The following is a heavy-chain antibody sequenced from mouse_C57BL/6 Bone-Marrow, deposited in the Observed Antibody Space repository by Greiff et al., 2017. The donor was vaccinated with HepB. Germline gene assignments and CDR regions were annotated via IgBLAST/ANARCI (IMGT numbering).Heavy chain of an antibody. CDR1: EYEFPSHD. J-gene: IGHJ4*01. Sequence: EVKLMESGGGLVQPGESLKLSCESNEYEFPSHDMSWVRKTPEKRLELVAAINSDGGSTYYPDTMERRFIISRDNTKKTLYLQMSSLRSEDTALYYCASSGYVRYYAMDYWGQGTSVTVSS. CDR2: INSDGGST. CDR3: ASSGYVRYYAMDY. V-gene: IGHV5-2*01. D-gene: IGHD3-2*02.